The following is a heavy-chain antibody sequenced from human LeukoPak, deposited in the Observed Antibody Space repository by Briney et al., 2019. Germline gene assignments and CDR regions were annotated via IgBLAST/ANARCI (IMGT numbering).Heavy chain of an antibody. CDR3: ARVRGSIFNWYFDY. CDR1: GFTFSSYA. D-gene: IGHD3-9*01. J-gene: IGHJ4*02. Sequence: GGSLRLSCAASGFTFSSYAMHWVRQAPGKGLEWVAVISYDGSNKYYADSVKGRFTISRDNSKNTLYLQMNSLRAEDTAVYYCARVRGSIFNWYFDYWGQGTLVTVSS. CDR2: ISYDGSNK. V-gene: IGHV3-30-3*01.